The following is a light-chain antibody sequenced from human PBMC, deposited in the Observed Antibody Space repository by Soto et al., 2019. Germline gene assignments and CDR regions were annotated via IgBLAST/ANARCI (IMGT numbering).Light chain of an antibody. CDR1: SGHSCYA. J-gene: IGLJ2*01. V-gene: IGLV4-69*01. Sequence: QAVVTQSPSASASLGASVKLTCTLSSGHSCYAIAWHQQQPEKGPRYLMKLNSDGSHSKGDGIPDRFSGSSSGAERYLTISSLQSEDEADFYCQTWGTGIQVFGGGTKLTVL. CDR2: LNSDGSH. CDR3: QTWGTGIQV.